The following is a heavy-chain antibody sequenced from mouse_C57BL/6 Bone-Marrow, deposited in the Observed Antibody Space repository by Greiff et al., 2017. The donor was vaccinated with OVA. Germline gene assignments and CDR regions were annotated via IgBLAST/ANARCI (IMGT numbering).Heavy chain of an antibody. CDR2: IDPSDSYT. CDR3: ARVGYYVRYAMDY. Sequence: VQLQQPGAELVRPGTSVKLSCKASGYTFTSYWMHWVKQRPGQGLEWIGVIDPSDSYTNYNQKFKGKATLTVDTSSSTAYMQLSSLTSEDSAVYYCARVGYYVRYAMDYWGQGTSVTVSS. J-gene: IGHJ4*01. CDR1: GYTFTSYW. D-gene: IGHD2-3*01. V-gene: IGHV1-59*01.